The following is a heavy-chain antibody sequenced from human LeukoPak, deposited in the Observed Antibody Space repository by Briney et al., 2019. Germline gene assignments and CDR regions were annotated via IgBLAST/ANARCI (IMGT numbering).Heavy chain of an antibody. Sequence: SETLSLTCAVYDGSFSGYYWSWIRQPPGKGLEWIGEINHSGSTNYNPSLKSRVTVSVDTSKNQFSLKLSCVTAADTAVYYCARGPGITAAGNFDYWGQGTLVTVSS. J-gene: IGHJ4*02. CDR2: INHSGST. CDR3: ARGPGITAAGNFDY. D-gene: IGHD6-13*01. V-gene: IGHV4-34*01. CDR1: DGSFSGYY.